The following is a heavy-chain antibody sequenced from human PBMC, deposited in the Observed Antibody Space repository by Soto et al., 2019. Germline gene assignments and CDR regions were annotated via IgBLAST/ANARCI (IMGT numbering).Heavy chain of an antibody. J-gene: IGHJ4*02. CDR1: GFAFSSYG. Sequence: QAQLVESGGGVVQPGRSLRLSCAASGFAFSSYGMHWVRQAPGTGLEWVAVISYDGSRQHYAESVKGRFTISRDNSKNMVLLQMSSLRAEDTAVYYCVSDRGYGHASVPYSWGQGTLVSVSS. V-gene: IGHV3-30*03. CDR2: ISYDGSRQ. CDR3: VSDRGYGHASVPYS. D-gene: IGHD5-18*01.